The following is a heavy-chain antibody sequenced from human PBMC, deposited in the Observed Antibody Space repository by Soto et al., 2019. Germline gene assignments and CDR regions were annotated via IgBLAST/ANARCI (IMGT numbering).Heavy chain of an antibody. CDR2: IYYSGST. V-gene: IGHV4-61*01. J-gene: IGHJ6*02. CDR1: WGSVSRGPYF. Sequence: TSAVSWGSVSRGPYFCIWIRQSPGKGLEWIAYIYYSGSTNYNPSLQRRSTISVDTSKSQVSLTLTYVTAADAAVYHCARSPNYYYYGFDVWGQGT. CDR3: ARSPNYYYYGFDV.